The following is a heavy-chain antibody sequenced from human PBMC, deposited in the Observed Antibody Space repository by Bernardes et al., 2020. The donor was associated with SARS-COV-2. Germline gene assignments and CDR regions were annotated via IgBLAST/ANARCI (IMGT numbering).Heavy chain of an antibody. CDR1: GFTFSSYG. D-gene: IGHD1-1*01. J-gene: IGHJ4*02. CDR3: ARDRKVRQDDDNWGSDDY. CDR2: ITKSGGST. Sequence: GGSLRLSCVASGFTFSSYGMSWVRQTPGKGLEWISYITKSGGSTFYADSVKDRFSISRDNAKNSLYLQMNSLRAEDTGVYYCARDRKVRQDDDNWGSDDYWGQGSLVTVSS. V-gene: IGHV3-48*01.